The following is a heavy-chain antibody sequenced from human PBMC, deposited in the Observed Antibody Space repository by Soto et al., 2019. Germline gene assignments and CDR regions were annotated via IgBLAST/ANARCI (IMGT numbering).Heavy chain of an antibody. CDR2: ISATGGGT. Sequence: GGSLRLSCAASGFKFSNYAMSWVRQAPGKGMEWVSLISATGGGTYYADSVKGRFTISRDNSHNTLYLQVHSLTAEDTAVYYCAKDRRAGGNSAFYFDFWGQGAQVTVS. J-gene: IGHJ4*02. CDR3: AKDRRAGGNSAFYFDF. CDR1: GFKFSNYA. D-gene: IGHD3-16*01. V-gene: IGHV3-23*01.